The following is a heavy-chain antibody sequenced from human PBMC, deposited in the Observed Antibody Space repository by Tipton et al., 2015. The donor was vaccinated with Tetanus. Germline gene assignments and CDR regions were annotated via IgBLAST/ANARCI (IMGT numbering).Heavy chain of an antibody. CDR1: GDSITSYY. D-gene: IGHD3-22*01. CDR3: ARASFYDSVGPDTFDD. V-gene: IGHV4-59*01. J-gene: IGHJ3*01. CDR2: FFYSGSS. Sequence: LRLSCNVSGDSITSYYWSWMRQPPGKGLEWIAYFFYSGSSNYNPSLKSRVTLSIDTSKNQFSLKMTSLTAADTAVYFCARASFYDSVGPDTFDDWGRGTMVTVSS.